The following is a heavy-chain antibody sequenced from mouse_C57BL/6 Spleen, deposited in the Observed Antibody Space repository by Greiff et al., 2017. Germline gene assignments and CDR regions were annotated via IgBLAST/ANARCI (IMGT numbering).Heavy chain of an antibody. CDR2: IRNNANGYTT. Sequence: EVKLMESGGGLVQPGASLRLSCAASGFTFTDYYMSWVRQTPGKAPEWLALIRNNANGYTTEYTASVKGRFTISRDNSQNIIYLQMNTLKAEDSATYYIVGGYYYGSSYALYYLYYWGQGTTRTVSS. J-gene: IGHJ2*01. CDR1: GFTFTDYY. CDR3: VGGYYYGSSYALYYLYY. V-gene: IGHV7-4*01. D-gene: IGHD1-1*01.